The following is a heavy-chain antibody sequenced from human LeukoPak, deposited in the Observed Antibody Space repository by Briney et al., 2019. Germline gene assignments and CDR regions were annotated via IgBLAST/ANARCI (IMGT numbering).Heavy chain of an antibody. V-gene: IGHV4-34*01. D-gene: IGHD6-13*01. Sequence: SETMSLTCTVSGGAISRGGYYWSWIRQPPGKGLEWIGEINHSGSTNYNPSLKSRVTISVDTSKNQFSLKLSSVTAADTAVYYCASVGAAAGGDYWGQGTLVTVSS. CDR2: INHSGST. CDR3: ASVGAAAGGDY. J-gene: IGHJ4*02. CDR1: GGAISRGGYY.